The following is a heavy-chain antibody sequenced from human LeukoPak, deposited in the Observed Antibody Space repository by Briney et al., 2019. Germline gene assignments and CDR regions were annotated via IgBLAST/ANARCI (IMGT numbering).Heavy chain of an antibody. V-gene: IGHV3-7*01. CDR1: GFIFSTYW. CDR2: INPDGSEK. D-gene: IGHD2-2*01. J-gene: IGHJ4*02. Sequence: PGGSLRLSCAASGFIFSTYWMNWVRQAPGKGLEWVASINPDGSEKYYVDSVKGRFTISRDSAKNSLSLQMNSLRAEDTALYYCARAGFLITSTFRHWGQGTLVTVSS. CDR3: ARAGFLITSTFRH.